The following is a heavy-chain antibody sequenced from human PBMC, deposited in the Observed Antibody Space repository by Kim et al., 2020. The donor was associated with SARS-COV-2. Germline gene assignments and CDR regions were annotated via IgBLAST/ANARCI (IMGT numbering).Heavy chain of an antibody. V-gene: IGHV3-30*18. CDR1: GFTFSSYG. D-gene: IGHD3-10*01. CDR3: AKESGSGRYYAWTYYDYGMDV. Sequence: GGSLRLSCAASGFTFSSYGMHWVRQAPGKGLEWVAVISYDGSNKYYADSVKGRFTISRDNSKNTLYLQMNSLRAEDTAVYYCAKESGSGRYYAWTYYDYGMDVCGQGTTVTVSS. CDR2: ISYDGSNK. J-gene: IGHJ6*02.